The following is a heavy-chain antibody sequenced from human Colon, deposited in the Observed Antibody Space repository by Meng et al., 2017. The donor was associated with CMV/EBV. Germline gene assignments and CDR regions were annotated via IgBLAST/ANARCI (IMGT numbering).Heavy chain of an antibody. J-gene: IGHJ4*02. V-gene: IGHV3-21*01. CDR3: ARDYSSGFDS. Sequence: VQLVWLGGGLVKPGGSLSLSCAASGFTFSTYSMNWVRQAPGKGLEWVSSIVSNNNYIYYADSVKGRFTISRDNAKNSVYLQMNSLTVEDTAVYYCARDYSSGFDSWGQGTLVTVSS. D-gene: IGHD6-19*01. CDR1: GFTFSTYS. CDR2: IVSNNNYI.